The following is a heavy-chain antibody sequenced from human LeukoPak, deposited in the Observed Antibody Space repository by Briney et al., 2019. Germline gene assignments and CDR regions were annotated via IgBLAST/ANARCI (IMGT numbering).Heavy chain of an antibody. D-gene: IGHD5-18*01. CDR1: GFTFTSYS. V-gene: IGHV3-21*01. J-gene: IGHJ5*02. CDR2: ISSTGSYI. Sequence: GGSLRLSCAASGFTFTSYSMNWVRQAPGKGLEWVSSISSTGSYIYYADSVKGRFTISRDNAKNSLSLQMNSLRAEDTAVYYCARDDLKVRDTARVPLDPWGQGPLVTVSS. CDR3: ARDDLKVRDTARVPLDP.